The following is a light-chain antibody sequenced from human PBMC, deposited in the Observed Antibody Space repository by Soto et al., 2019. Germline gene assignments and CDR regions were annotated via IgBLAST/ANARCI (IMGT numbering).Light chain of an antibody. CDR2: GAS. Sequence: EIVMTQAPATLSVSPGVSATLSCRASQSVINNLAWYQQKPGQAPRLLIYGASTRATGIPARFSGSGSGTEGTLTISSLQSEEWAVYYCQQYNNWPPITFGQGTRREIK. CDR1: QSVINN. V-gene: IGKV3-15*01. CDR3: QQYNNWPPIT. J-gene: IGKJ5*01.